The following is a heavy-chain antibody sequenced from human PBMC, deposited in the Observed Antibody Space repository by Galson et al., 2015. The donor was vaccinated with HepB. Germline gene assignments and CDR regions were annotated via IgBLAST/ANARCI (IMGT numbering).Heavy chain of an antibody. CDR1: GFTFSSYW. D-gene: IGHD3-3*01. V-gene: IGHV3-7*01. CDR2: IKQDGSEK. CDR3: ARQPAQRLLSVLSYYYYYMDV. J-gene: IGHJ6*03. Sequence: SLRLSCAASGFTFSSYWMSWVRQAPGKGLEWVANIKQDGSEKYYVDSVKGRFTISRDNAKNSLYLQMNSLRAEDTAVYYCARQPAQRLLSVLSYYYYYMDVWGKGTTVTVSS.